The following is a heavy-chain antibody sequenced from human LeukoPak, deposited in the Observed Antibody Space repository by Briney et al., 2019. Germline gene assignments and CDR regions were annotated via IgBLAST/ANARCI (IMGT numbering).Heavy chain of an antibody. V-gene: IGHV4-39*07. CDR1: GGSISSSSYC. J-gene: IGHJ4*02. Sequence: SETLSLTCTVAGGSISSSSYCWGWIRQPPGKGWEGIGSIYCSGSTYYNPSLNSRATISVDTSKTEFSLKLSSVTAADTAAYTCARVPYELGGIDYWGQGTMVTVSS. CDR3: ARVPYELGGIDY. D-gene: IGHD5-12*01. CDR2: IYCSGST.